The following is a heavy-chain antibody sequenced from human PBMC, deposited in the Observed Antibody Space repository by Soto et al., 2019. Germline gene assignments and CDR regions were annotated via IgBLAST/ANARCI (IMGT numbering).Heavy chain of an antibody. Sequence: SETLSLTCTVSGGSISRYYWSWIRQPPGKGLEWIGYIYYSGSTNYNPSLKSRVTISVDTSKNQFSLKLSSVTAADTAVYYCARLLGHDSSGYYAHFDDWGQGTLVTVSS. J-gene: IGHJ4*02. CDR3: ARLLGHDSSGYYAHFDD. V-gene: IGHV4-59*01. CDR2: IYYSGST. D-gene: IGHD3-22*01. CDR1: GGSISRYY.